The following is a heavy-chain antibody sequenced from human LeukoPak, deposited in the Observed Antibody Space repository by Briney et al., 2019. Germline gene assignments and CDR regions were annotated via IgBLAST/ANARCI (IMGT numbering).Heavy chain of an antibody. CDR2: VHSSGST. Sequence: PSETLFLTCTVSGGSISSIFWSWIRQPPGKGLEWIGYVHSSGSTKYNPSLKSRLIISVDMSKNQFSLKLRSVSVADTAVYYCARLAPGNYDILTGDPKVVFDYWGQGALVTVS. V-gene: IGHV4-59*01. J-gene: IGHJ4*02. D-gene: IGHD3-9*01. CDR1: GGSISSIF. CDR3: ARLAPGNYDILTGDPKVVFDY.